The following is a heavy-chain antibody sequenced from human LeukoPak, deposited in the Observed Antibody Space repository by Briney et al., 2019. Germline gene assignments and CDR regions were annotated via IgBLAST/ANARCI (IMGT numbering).Heavy chain of an antibody. J-gene: IGHJ4*02. Sequence: GASVKVSCKASGYTFTSYAISWVRQAPGQGLEWMGWISGYNGDTNYVQKLQGRVTMTTDTSTSTAYMELRSLRSGDTAVYYCARVGATNFDYWGQGTLVTVSS. D-gene: IGHD1-26*01. CDR1: GYTFTSYA. CDR2: ISGYNGDT. CDR3: ARVGATNFDY. V-gene: IGHV1-18*01.